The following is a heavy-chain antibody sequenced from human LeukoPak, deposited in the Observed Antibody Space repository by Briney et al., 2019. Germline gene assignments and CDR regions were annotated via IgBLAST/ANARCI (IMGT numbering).Heavy chain of an antibody. CDR3: AKEGANYYDSSGYYAFDY. D-gene: IGHD3-22*01. CDR1: GFTFDDYA. J-gene: IGHJ4*02. V-gene: IGHV3-9*01. Sequence: PGRSLRLSCAASGFTFDDYAMHWVRQAPGKGLEWVSGISWNSGSIVYADSVKGRFTISRDNAKNSLYLQMNSLRAEDTALYYCAKEGANYYDSSGYYAFDYWGQGTLVTVSS. CDR2: ISWNSGSI.